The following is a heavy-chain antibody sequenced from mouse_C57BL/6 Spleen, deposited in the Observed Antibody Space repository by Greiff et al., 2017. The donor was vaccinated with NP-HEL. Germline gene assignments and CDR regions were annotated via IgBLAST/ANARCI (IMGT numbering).Heavy chain of an antibody. CDR2: ISYDGSN. Sequence: VQLKESGPGLVKPSQSLSLTCSVTGYSITSGYYWNWIRQFPGNKLEWMGYISYDGSNNYNPSLKNRISITRDTSKNQFFLKLNSVTTEDTATYYCARGEIYYYGSGYFDYWGQGTTLTVSS. CDR3: ARGEIYYYGSGYFDY. CDR1: GYSITSGYY. D-gene: IGHD1-1*01. J-gene: IGHJ2*01. V-gene: IGHV3-6*01.